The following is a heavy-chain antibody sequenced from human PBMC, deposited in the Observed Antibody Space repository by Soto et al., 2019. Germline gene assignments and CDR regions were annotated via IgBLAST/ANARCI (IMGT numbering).Heavy chain of an antibody. Sequence: QVRLVQSGAEVKKPGSSVKVSCKVSGGTFSKYSLSWVRQTPGQGLEWMGGITPFVDTSNYAQRFLGRVTITAEKSTNTAFLEVRALKSEDTALYFCARTSYCNGSSCYSRHYYGMDVWGQGTTVTVSS. J-gene: IGHJ6*02. V-gene: IGHV1-69*06. CDR2: ITPFVDTS. D-gene: IGHD2-21*01. CDR1: GGTFSKYS. CDR3: ARTSYCNGSSCYSRHYYGMDV.